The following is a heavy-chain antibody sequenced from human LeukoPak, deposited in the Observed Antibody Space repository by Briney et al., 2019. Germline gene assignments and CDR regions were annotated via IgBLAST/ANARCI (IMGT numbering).Heavy chain of an antibody. D-gene: IGHD6-13*01. CDR3: ARLDGGSSWPSYYYYYMDV. Sequence: GESLKISCKGSGYSFSNYWIGWVRQMPGKGLEWMGIIYPGDSDTRYSPSFQGQVTISADKSISTAYLQWGSLKASDTAMYYCARLDGGSSWPSYYYYYMDVWGKGTTVTISS. J-gene: IGHJ6*03. CDR2: IYPGDSDT. CDR1: GYSFSNYW. V-gene: IGHV5-51*01.